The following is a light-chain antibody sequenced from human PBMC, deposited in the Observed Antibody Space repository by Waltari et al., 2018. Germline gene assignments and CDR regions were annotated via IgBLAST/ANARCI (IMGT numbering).Light chain of an antibody. CDR3: SSYTRSDTLV. J-gene: IGLJ3*02. CDR1: SNDVGGYDY. V-gene: IGLV2-14*01. CDR2: GVT. Sequence: QSALTQPASVSGSPGQSITISCTGTSNDVGGYDYVSWFQQHPDKAPKLVIYGVTNRTSGVSNRFIGSKSGNLASLTISGLQAEDDADYYCSSYTRSDTLVFGGGTRLTVL.